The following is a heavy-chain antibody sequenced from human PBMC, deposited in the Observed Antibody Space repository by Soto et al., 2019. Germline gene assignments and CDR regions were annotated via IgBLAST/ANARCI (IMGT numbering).Heavy chain of an antibody. Sequence: SETLSLTCTVSGGSISSSSYYWGWIRQPPGKGMEWIGSIYYSGSTYYNPSIKSRVTISVDTSKNQYSLKLSSVTAADTAVYYCARHVDTAMVPGAGYWGQGTLVTVS. CDR2: IYYSGST. D-gene: IGHD5-18*01. J-gene: IGHJ4*02. CDR3: ARHVDTAMVPGAGY. V-gene: IGHV4-39*01. CDR1: GGSISSSSYY.